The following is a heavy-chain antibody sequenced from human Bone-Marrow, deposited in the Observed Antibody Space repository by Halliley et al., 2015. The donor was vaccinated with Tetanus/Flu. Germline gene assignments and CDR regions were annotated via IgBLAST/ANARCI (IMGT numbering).Heavy chain of an antibody. J-gene: IGHJ4*02. V-gene: IGHV4-59*12. D-gene: IGHD3-10*01. Sequence: LEWIGYIYDSGITDSNPPLKSRVTISVDTSKNQFSLRLSSVTAADTAVYYCARGTWITRGDFDYWGQGTLVTVSS. CDR3: ARGTWITRGDFDY. CDR2: IYDSGIT.